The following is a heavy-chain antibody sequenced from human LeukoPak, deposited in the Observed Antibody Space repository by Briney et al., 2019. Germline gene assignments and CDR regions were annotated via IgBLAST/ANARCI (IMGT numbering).Heavy chain of an antibody. D-gene: IGHD4-17*01. CDR1: GGSISSGGYY. V-gene: IGHV4-31*03. CDR3: ARAKVTTWDFDY. Sequence: SQTLSLTCTVSGGSISSGGYYWSWIRQHPGKGLEWIGYIYYSGSTYYNPSLKSRVTISVDTSKNQFSLKLSSVTAADTAVYYCARAKVTTWDFDYWGQGTLVTVSS. J-gene: IGHJ4*02. CDR2: IYYSGST.